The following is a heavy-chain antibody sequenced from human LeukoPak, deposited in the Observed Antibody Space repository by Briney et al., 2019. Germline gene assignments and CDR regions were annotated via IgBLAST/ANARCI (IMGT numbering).Heavy chain of an antibody. J-gene: IGHJ4*02. Sequence: PGGSLRLSCAASGFTFSSYWMSWVRQAPGKGLKWVANIKQDGSEKYYVDSVKGRFTISRDNAKNSLYLQMNSLRAEDTAVYYCARDPEGWLQFGYYFDYWGQGTLVTVSS. V-gene: IGHV3-7*01. CDR3: ARDPEGWLQFGYYFDY. D-gene: IGHD5-24*01. CDR1: GFTFSSYW. CDR2: IKQDGSEK.